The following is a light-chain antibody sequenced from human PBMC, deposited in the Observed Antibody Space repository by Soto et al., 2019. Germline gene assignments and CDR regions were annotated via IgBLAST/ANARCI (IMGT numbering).Light chain of an antibody. CDR1: QSISYN. J-gene: IGKJ1*01. CDR2: SAS. V-gene: IGKV3-15*01. Sequence: EIVMTQSPATLSVSPGERATLSCRASQSISYNLAWYQQKPGQAPRVLIYSASTRATGIPARFSGSGSGTEFTLTISSLQPDDFATYYCQQYNSYRWTFGQGTKVDIK. CDR3: QQYNSYRWT.